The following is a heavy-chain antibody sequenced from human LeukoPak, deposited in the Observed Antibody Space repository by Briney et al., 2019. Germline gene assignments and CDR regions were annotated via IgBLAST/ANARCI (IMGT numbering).Heavy chain of an antibody. Sequence: PSQTLSLTCAVSGGSISSGSYSWSWIRQPPGKGLEWIGYIYHSGSTYYNPSLKSRVTISVDRSKNQFSLKLGSVTAADTAVYYRARGGGGGSPRPSYYYYGMDVWGQGTTVTVSS. CDR2: IYHSGST. V-gene: IGHV4-30-2*01. CDR3: ARGGGGGSPRPSYYYYGMDV. CDR1: GGSISSGSYS. D-gene: IGHD2-15*01. J-gene: IGHJ6*02.